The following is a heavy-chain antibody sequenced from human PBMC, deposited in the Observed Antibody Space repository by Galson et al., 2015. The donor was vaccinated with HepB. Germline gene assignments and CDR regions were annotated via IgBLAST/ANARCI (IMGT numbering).Heavy chain of an antibody. Sequence: SLRLSCAAPGFTFSNAWMSWVRQAPGKGLEWVGRIKSKTDGGATDYAAPVKGRFTISRDDSKNTLYLQMNSLKTEDTAVYYCTTDSHYSYYGSGNFDIWGQGTMVTVSS. CDR1: GFTFSNAW. J-gene: IGHJ3*02. D-gene: IGHD3-10*01. CDR3: TTDSHYSYYGSGNFDI. V-gene: IGHV3-15*01. CDR2: IKSKTDGGAT.